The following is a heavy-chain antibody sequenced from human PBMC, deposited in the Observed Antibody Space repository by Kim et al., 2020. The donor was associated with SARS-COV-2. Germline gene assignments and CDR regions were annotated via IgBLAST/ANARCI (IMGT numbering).Heavy chain of an antibody. CDR3: ANRGFISAVDY. V-gene: IGHV3-23*01. J-gene: IGHJ4*02. Sequence: TSSASSGRGRFTISRDNSKNTLYMQMNSLGAEDTAVYYGANRGFISAVDYWGQGTLVTVSS. D-gene: IGHD2-15*01. CDR2: T.